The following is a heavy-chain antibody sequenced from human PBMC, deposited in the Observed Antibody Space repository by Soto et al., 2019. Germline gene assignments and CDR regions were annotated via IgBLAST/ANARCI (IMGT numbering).Heavy chain of an antibody. CDR3: AKDSGGSGPYFDY. Sequence: PGGSLRLSCAASGFTFDDYAMHWVRRVPGKGLEWVSGITWNSVSLGYADSVKGRFTVSRDNSKNSLYLHMNSLRPEDTALYYCAKDSGGSGPYFDYWGRGVLVTVSS. CDR1: GFTFDDYA. D-gene: IGHD2-15*01. V-gene: IGHV3-9*01. J-gene: IGHJ4*02. CDR2: ITWNSVSL.